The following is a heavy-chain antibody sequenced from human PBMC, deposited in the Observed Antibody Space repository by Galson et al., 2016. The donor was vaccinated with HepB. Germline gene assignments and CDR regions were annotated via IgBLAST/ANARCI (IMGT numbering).Heavy chain of an antibody. D-gene: IGHD4-17*01. J-gene: IGHJ3*01. CDR3: ARAPNDYGDYIDGFYV. V-gene: IGHV3-53*01. Sequence: SLRLSCAASGFSVSGNYMSWVRQAPGKGLEWLSVIYSDGSTSHIDSVKGRFTISNDKSKNTLYLQMNSLRVDDTAVYYCARAPNDYGDYIDGFYVWGQGTMVTVSS. CDR1: GFSVSGNY. CDR2: IYSDGST.